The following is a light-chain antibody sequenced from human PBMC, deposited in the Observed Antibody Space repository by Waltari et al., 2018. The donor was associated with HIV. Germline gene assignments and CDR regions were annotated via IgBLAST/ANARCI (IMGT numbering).Light chain of an antibody. V-gene: IGLV2-14*03. Sequence: QSALTQPASVSGSRGQSITISCTGTSSDIRAFNHVSWFQQRPGKAPKLIIYDVTDRPSGVSKRFSGSKSGITASLTISGLQADDEGDYYCSSYTASNTLWVFGGGTKLTVL. CDR2: DVT. CDR1: SSDIRAFNH. CDR3: SSYTASNTLWV. J-gene: IGLJ3*02.